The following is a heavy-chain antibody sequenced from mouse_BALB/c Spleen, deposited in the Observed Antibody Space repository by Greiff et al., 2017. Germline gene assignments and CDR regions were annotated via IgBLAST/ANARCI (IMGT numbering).Heavy chain of an antibody. Sequence: DVHLVESGGGLVKPGGSLKLSCAASGFTFSSYAMSWVRQTPEKRLEWVASISSGGSTYYPDSVKGRFTISRDNARNILYLQMSSLRSEDTAMYYCARETYYYGSTWFAYWGQGTLVTVSA. J-gene: IGHJ3*01. CDR2: ISSGGST. D-gene: IGHD1-1*01. V-gene: IGHV5-6-5*01. CDR1: GFTFSSYA. CDR3: ARETYYYGSTWFAY.